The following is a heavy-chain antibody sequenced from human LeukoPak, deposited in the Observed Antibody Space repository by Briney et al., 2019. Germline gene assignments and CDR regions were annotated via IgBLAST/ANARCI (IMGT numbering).Heavy chain of an antibody. Sequence: GASVKVSCKASGYTFTGYYMHWVRQAPGQGLEWMGWINPNSGGTNYAQKFQGWVTMTRDTSISTAYMELSSLRSEDTAVYYCARDQAENIVVVVAATAYDAFDIWGQGTMVTVSS. J-gene: IGHJ3*02. CDR3: ARDQAENIVVVVAATAYDAFDI. D-gene: IGHD2-15*01. CDR2: INPNSGGT. V-gene: IGHV1-2*04. CDR1: GYTFTGYY.